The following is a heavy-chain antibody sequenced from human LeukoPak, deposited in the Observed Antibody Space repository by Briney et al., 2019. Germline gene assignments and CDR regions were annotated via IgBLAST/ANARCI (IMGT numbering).Heavy chain of an antibody. D-gene: IGHD6-13*01. Sequence: ASVKVSCKASGGTFSSYAISWVRQAPGQGLEWMGRIIPIFGIANYAQKSQGRVTITADKSTSTAYMELSSLRSEDTAVYYCARDLDKGSSWIIGYDYWGQGTLVTVSS. V-gene: IGHV1-69*04. J-gene: IGHJ4*02. CDR2: IIPIFGIA. CDR1: GGTFSSYA. CDR3: ARDLDKGSSWIIGYDY.